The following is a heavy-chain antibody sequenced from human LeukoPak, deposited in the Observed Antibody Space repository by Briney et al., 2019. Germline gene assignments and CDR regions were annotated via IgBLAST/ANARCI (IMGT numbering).Heavy chain of an antibody. CDR3: ARDGIAGAPTYYFDY. D-gene: IGHD6-19*01. V-gene: IGHV3-64*01. Sequence: GGSLRLSCAPSGFTFSSYAMHWVRQAPGKGLEYVSAISSNGGSTYYVNSVKGRFTISRDNSKNTLYLQMGSLRAEDMAVYYCARDGIAGAPTYYFDYWGQGTLVTVSS. CDR1: GFTFSSYA. CDR2: ISSNGGST. J-gene: IGHJ4*02.